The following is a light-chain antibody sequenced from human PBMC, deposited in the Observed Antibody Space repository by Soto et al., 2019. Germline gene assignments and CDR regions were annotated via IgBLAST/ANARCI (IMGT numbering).Light chain of an antibody. CDR1: SSNTGADCD. CDR2: DNN. CDR3: QSYDSSLSNLVV. Sequence: QSVLTQPPSVSGAPGQRVTISCTGSSSNTGADCDVHWYQHLPGSAPKLLIYDNNIRPSGVPDRFSGSKSGTSASLAITGLQAEDEGDYYCQSYDSSLSNLVVFGGGTKVTVL. V-gene: IGLV1-40*01. J-gene: IGLJ2*01.